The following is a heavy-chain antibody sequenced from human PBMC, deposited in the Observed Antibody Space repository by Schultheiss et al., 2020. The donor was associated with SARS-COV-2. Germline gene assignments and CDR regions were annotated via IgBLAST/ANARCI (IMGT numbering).Heavy chain of an antibody. CDR3: ARDLYSSSFYYMDV. Sequence: SETLSLTCTVSGGSISSYYWSWIRQPPGKGLEWIGYIYYSGSTNYNPSLKSRVTISVDTSKNQFSLKLSSVTAADTAVYYCARDLYSSSFYYMDVWGKGTTVTVSS. D-gene: IGHD6-13*01. J-gene: IGHJ6*03. V-gene: IGHV4-59*01. CDR2: IYYSGST. CDR1: GGSISSYY.